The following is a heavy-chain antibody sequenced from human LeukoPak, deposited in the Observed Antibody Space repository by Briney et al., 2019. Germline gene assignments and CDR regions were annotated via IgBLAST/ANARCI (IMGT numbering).Heavy chain of an antibody. CDR3: ARAIFVGYTAFDY. CDR2: INPNSGGT. Sequence: ASVKVTCKASGYTFTGYYMHWLRNAHGQGNEWMGWINPNSGGTNYEKKFQGRVPLTRDTSISTAYMDLNRLTSAATAVFYYARAIFVGYTAFDYWGQGTLITVSS. CDR1: GYTFTGYY. D-gene: IGHD5-18*01. J-gene: IGHJ4*02. V-gene: IGHV1-2*02.